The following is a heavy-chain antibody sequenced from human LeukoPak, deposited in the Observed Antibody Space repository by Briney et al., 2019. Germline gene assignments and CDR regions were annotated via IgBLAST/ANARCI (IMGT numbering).Heavy chain of an antibody. CDR2: IYYSGST. CDR3: ARLEAAAGDFDY. Sequence: SETLSLTCTVSGGSISSYYWSWIRQPPGKGLEWIGYIYYSGSTNYNPSLKSRVTISVDTSKNQFSLKLSSVTAADTAVYYCARLEAAAGDFDYWAREPWSPSPQ. CDR1: GGSISSYY. J-gene: IGHJ4*02. V-gene: IGHV4-59*08. D-gene: IGHD6-13*01.